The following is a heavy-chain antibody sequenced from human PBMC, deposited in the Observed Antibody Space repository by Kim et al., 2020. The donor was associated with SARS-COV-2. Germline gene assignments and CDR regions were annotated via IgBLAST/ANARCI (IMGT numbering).Heavy chain of an antibody. Sequence: YADSVKGRFTISRDNSKNTLYLQMNSLRAEDTAVYYCARGVGVRGKGMDVWGQGTTVTVSS. J-gene: IGHJ6*02. V-gene: IGHV3-30*07. D-gene: IGHD3-16*01. CDR3: ARGVGVRGKGMDV.